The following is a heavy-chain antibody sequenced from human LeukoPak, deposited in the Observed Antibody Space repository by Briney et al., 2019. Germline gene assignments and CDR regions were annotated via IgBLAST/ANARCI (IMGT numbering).Heavy chain of an antibody. D-gene: IGHD4-23*01. J-gene: IGHJ3*02. CDR3: ARDRPSERRRRNSDAFDI. V-gene: IGHV3-7*01. CDR1: GFTFRNYW. Sequence: GGSLRLSCAVSGFTFRNYWMSWVRQAPGKGLEWVANINEDGNKKYYADSVKGRFTISRDNAKNSLSLQMNNLRFEGTAVYYCARDRPSERRRRNSDAFDIWGQGTMVTVSS. CDR2: INEDGNKK.